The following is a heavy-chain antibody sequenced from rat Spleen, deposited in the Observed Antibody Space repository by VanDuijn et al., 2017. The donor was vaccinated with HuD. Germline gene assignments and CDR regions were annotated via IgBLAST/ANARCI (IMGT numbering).Heavy chain of an antibody. V-gene: IGHV5-31*01. CDR2: ITNTGGST. CDR3: ARRHYGYTDYFDY. D-gene: IGHD1-9*01. Sequence: EVQLVESGGGLVQPGRSLKLSCAASGFTFSDYGMPWIRQAPGKGLEWVASITNTGGSTSYPDSVKGRFTISRDDVKSTLNLQMDSLRSEDTATYYCARRHYGYTDYFDYWGQGVMVTVSS. CDR1: GFTFSDYG. J-gene: IGHJ2*01.